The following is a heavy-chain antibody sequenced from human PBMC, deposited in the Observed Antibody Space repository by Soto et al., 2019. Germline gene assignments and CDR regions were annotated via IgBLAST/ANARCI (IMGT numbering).Heavy chain of an antibody. CDR3: ARDKVSVNYGSVSYLYRHPSYGRDV. Sequence: PGGSLRLSCAASGFTFSSYGMHWVRQAPGKGLEWVAVIWYDGSNKYYADSVKGRFTISRDNSKNTLYLQMNSLRAEDTAVYYCARDKVSVNYGSVSYLYRHPSYGRDVWGQGTTVTVSS. D-gene: IGHD3-10*01. CDR2: IWYDGSNK. CDR1: GFTFSSYG. V-gene: IGHV3-33*01. J-gene: IGHJ6*02.